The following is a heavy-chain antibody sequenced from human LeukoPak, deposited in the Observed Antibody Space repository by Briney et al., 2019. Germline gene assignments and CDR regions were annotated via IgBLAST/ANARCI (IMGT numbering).Heavy chain of an antibody. Sequence: SVKVSCKASGGTFSSYAISWVRQAPGQGLEWMGGIIPIFGTANYAQKFQGRVTITTDESTSTAHMELSSLRSEDTAVYYCASSKVVVIAMFDYWGQGTLVTVSS. CDR3: ASSKVVVIAMFDY. CDR1: GGTFSSYA. D-gene: IGHD2-21*01. J-gene: IGHJ4*02. CDR2: IIPIFGTA. V-gene: IGHV1-69*05.